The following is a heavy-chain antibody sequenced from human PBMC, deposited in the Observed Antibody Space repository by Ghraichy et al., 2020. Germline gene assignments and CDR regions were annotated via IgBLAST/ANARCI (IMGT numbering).Heavy chain of an antibody. V-gene: IGHV1-2*02. CDR1: GYTFTGYY. Sequence: ASVKVSCKASGYTFTGYYMHWVRQAPGQGLEWMGWINPNSGGTNYAQKFQGRVTMTRDTSISTAYMELSRLRSDDTAVYYCARGPLYYGRFWFDPWGQGTLVTVSS. CDR3: ARGPLYYGRFWFDP. D-gene: IGHD3-10*02. CDR2: INPNSGGT. J-gene: IGHJ5*02.